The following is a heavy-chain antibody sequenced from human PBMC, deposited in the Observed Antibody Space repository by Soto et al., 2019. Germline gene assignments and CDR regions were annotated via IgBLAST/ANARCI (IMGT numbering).Heavy chain of an antibody. CDR2: VCTGGAT. CDR3: VRDKRTISGIFPGY. CDR1: GFTFSSYG. Sequence: GGSLRLSCAASGFTFSSYGMHWVRQAPGKGLECVSIVCTGGATHYADSVKGRFTISRDRSKNTVHLQMNNVRAEDTAVYYCVRDKRTISGIFPGYWGQGTQVTVSS. D-gene: IGHD1-1*01. V-gene: IGHV3-53*01. J-gene: IGHJ4*02.